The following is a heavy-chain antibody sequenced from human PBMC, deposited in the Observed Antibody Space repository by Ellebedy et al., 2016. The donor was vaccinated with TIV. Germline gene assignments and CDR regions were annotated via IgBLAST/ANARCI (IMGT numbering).Heavy chain of an antibody. V-gene: IGHV3-72*01. J-gene: IGHJ3*02. CDR1: GFTFSDHY. Sequence: PGGSLRLSCAASGFTFSDHYMDWVRQAPGKGLECVGRTRNKANSYTTEYAASVKGRFTISRDDSKNSLYLQMNSLKTEDTAVYYCVSPAGSSGYWEAFDIWGQGTMVTVSS. D-gene: IGHD3-22*01. CDR2: TRNKANSYTT. CDR3: VSPAGSSGYWEAFDI.